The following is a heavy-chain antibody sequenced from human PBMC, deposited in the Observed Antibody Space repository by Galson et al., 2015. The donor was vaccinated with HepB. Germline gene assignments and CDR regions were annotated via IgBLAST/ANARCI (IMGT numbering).Heavy chain of an antibody. CDR1: GYTFTDYY. CDR2: VDPEDGET. D-gene: IGHD3-10*01. CDR3: ATRPPNYYGSGRKKNEVENDY. J-gene: IGHJ4*02. Sequence: VKVSCKVSGYTFTDYYMHWVQQAPGKGLEWMGLVDPEDGETIYAEKFQGRVTITADTSTDTAYMELSSLRSEDTAVYYCATRPPNYYGSGRKKNEVENDYWGQGTLVTVSS. V-gene: IGHV1-69-2*01.